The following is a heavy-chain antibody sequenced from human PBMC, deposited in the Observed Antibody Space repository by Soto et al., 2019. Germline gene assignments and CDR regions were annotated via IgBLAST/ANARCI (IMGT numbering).Heavy chain of an antibody. CDR2: ISSSGSTI. CDR1: GFTFSSYE. V-gene: IGHV3-48*03. D-gene: IGHD5-18*01. CDR3: ARAGASRGYSYGYVDY. Sequence: LRLSCAASGFTFSSYEMNWVRQAPGKGLEWVSYISSSGSTIYYADSVKGRFTIPRDNAKNSLYLQMSSLRAEDTAVYYCARAGASRGYSYGYVDYWGQGTLVTVSS. J-gene: IGHJ4*02.